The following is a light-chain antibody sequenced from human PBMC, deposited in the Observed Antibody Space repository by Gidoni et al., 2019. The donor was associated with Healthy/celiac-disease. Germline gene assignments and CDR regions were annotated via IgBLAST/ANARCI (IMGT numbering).Light chain of an antibody. CDR1: SSNIGSNY. Sequence: QSVLTQPPSASRTPGQWVTISCSGSSSNIGSNYVYWYQQLPGTAPNLLTYRNNQRPSGVPDRFSGAKSGTSASLAISGLRSEDAADYYCAAWDDSLSGYVFGTGTNVTVL. CDR2: RNN. V-gene: IGLV1-47*01. J-gene: IGLJ1*01. CDR3: AAWDDSLSGYV.